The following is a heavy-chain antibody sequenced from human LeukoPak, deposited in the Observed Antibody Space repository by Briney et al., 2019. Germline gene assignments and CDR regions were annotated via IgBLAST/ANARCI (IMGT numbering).Heavy chain of an antibody. CDR3: AKDKDGSCGY. D-gene: IGHD2-15*01. J-gene: IGHJ4*02. CDR1: GFTFSNYW. V-gene: IGHV3-21*01. Sequence: NAGGSLRLSCAASGFTFSNYWMNWVRQAPGKGLEWVSSISSSSSYIYYADSLKGRFTISRDNAKNSLYLQMNSLRAEDTAVYYCAKDKDGSCGYWGQGTLVTVSS. CDR2: ISSSSSYI.